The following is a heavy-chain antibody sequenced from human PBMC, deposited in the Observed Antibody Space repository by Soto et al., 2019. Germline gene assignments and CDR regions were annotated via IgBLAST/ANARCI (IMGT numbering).Heavy chain of an antibody. CDR1: GFSLSTRGEG. CDR2: IYWDDDK. V-gene: IGHV2-5*02. Sequence: QISLKESGPTLVKPTQTLTLPCSFSGFSLSTRGEGVVWIRQPPGKALEWLALIYWDDDKHYSPSLKRRISITKDTSKNQVVLTMTNVDPLDTATYYCAHLGGLEQWLHRLNYWGQGTLGTVSS. D-gene: IGHD6-19*01. J-gene: IGHJ4*02. CDR3: AHLGGLEQWLHRLNY.